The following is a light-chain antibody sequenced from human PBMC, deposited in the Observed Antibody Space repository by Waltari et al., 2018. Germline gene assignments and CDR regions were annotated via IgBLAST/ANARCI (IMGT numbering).Light chain of an antibody. CDR2: SDN. CDR1: TSNIGPNT. V-gene: IGLV1-44*01. Sequence: QSGLTQPPSTSGTPGQRVTISCSGSTSNIGPNTANWYHQVPGTAPQLLIYSDNYRPSGVPDRFSASKSGTSASLAISDLQSDDEGDYYCATWDDTLSGWVFGGGTRLTVL. J-gene: IGLJ3*02. CDR3: ATWDDTLSGWV.